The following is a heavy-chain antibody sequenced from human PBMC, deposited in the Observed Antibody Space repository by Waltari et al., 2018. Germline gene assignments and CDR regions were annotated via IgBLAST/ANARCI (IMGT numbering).Heavy chain of an antibody. CDR3: VKYGFGGVLSH. CDR1: GFSFGNNA. V-gene: IGHV3-23*01. J-gene: IGHJ1*01. D-gene: IGHD3-16*01. Sequence: EVQLKESGGKVIQPGGSVTVPCEASGFSFGNNAMSWVRQAPGKGLEWVSVMGGNGEHRSYADSVRGRFTISRDNSKNTLYREMNSLRADDTAVYFCVKYGFGGVLSHWGQGTLVIVSS. CDR2: MGGNGEHR.